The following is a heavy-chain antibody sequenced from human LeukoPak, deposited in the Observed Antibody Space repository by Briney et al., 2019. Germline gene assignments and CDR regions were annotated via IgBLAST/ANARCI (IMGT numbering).Heavy chain of an antibody. V-gene: IGHV3-23*01. CDR2: ITKSGDQT. D-gene: IGHD3-3*01. Sequence: GGSLRLSCVPSGITFSNSALSWVRQAPGKGLEWVSTITKSGDQTHYADSVKGRFTISRDNSKNTLYLQMNSLRAEDTAVYYCAKGAIFGVSPYYYMDVWGKGTTVTVSS. CDR3: AKGAIFGVSPYYYMDV. CDR1: GITFSNSA. J-gene: IGHJ6*03.